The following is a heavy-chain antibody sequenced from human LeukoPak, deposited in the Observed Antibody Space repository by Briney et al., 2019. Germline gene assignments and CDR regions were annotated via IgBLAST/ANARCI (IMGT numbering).Heavy chain of an antibody. CDR2: INSSSRTI. J-gene: IGHJ4*02. CDR3: ARGVIVGVFIDYFDY. V-gene: IGHV3-11*01. Sequence: GGSLRLSCAASGFTFSDYYMSWIRQAPGKGLEWVSYINSSSRTIYYTVSVRGRFTISRDNAENSVYLQMNSVRAEVTAVYYFARGVIVGVFIDYFDYWGQGTLVTVSS. CDR1: GFTFSDYY. D-gene: IGHD3-3*02.